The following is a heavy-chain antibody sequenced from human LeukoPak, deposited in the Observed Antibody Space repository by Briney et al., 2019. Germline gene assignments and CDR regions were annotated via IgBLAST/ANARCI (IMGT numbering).Heavy chain of an antibody. D-gene: IGHD3-10*01. CDR2: INPNSGGT. Sequence: ASVKVSCKASGYTFTGYYMHWVRQAPGQGLEWMGWINPNSGGTNYEQKFQGRVTITRDTSTSTAHMELSRRRSDDTAVDNCARDGSGITYWGQGTLVTVSS. CDR3: ARDGSGITY. J-gene: IGHJ4*02. CDR1: GYTFTGYY. V-gene: IGHV1-2*02.